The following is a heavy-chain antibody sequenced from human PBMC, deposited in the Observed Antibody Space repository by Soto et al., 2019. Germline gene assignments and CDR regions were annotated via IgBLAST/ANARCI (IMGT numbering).Heavy chain of an antibody. CDR2: VDPEDGET. D-gene: IGHD1-26*01. Sequence: EVQLVPAGAEVKKPGATVKISCKVSGYTFTDYYMHWVQQAPGKGLEWMGLVDPEDGETIYAEKCQGRVNITADTSTDTAYLELSSLRSEDTAVYYCATAASGSPTGSLNWFDPWGQGTLVTVSS. CDR3: ATAASGSPTGSLNWFDP. CDR1: GYTFTDYY. V-gene: IGHV1-69-2*01. J-gene: IGHJ5*02.